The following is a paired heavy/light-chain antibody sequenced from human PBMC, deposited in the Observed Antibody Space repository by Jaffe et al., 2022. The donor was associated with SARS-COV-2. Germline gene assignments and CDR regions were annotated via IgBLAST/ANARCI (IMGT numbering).Light chain of an antibody. Sequence: QSALTQPASVSGSPGQSITISCTGSSSDIGGYDSVSWYQHHPGKVPKLMMYDVSNRPSGVSNRFSGSKSDNTASLTISGLQAEDEADYYCSSNATDITPVLFGGGTKLTVL. J-gene: IGLJ2*01. CDR3: SSNATDITPVL. CDR1: SSDIGGYDS. CDR2: DVS. V-gene: IGLV2-14*03.
Heavy chain of an antibody. CDR2: IIPISGTT. J-gene: IGHJ6*03. CDR3: ARDLVPYYYYDSGSYSYYMDV. V-gene: IGHV1-69*01. Sequence: QVQLVQSGAEVKKPGSSVKVSCKASGGTFNTYAMSWVRQAPGQGLEWMGGIIPISGTTDYARKFQGRLTITADESTSSAYMELNSLTSEDTAVYYCARDLVPYYYYDSGSYSYYMDVWGKGTTVTVSS. CDR1: GGTFNTYA. D-gene: IGHD3-10*01.